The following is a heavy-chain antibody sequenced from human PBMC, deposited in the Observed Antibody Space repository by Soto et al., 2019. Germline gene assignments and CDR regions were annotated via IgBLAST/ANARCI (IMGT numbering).Heavy chain of an antibody. Sequence: QVQLVQSGAEVKKPGASVKVSCKASGYTFTYYAMHWVRQAPGQRLEWMGWINAGNGNTKYSQKFQGRVTITRNTSASTAYMELSSLRAEGGGGGGGARSDGPLGDYWGQGTLVTVSS. V-gene: IGHV1-3*01. CDR1: GYTFTYYA. CDR3: ARSDGPLGDY. D-gene: IGHD3-16*01. CDR2: INAGNGNT. J-gene: IGHJ4*02.